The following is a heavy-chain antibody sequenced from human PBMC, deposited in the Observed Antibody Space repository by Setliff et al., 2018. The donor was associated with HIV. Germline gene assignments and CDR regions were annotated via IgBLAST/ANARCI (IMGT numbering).Heavy chain of an antibody. V-gene: IGHV3-7*01. D-gene: IGHD1-1*01. Sequence: PGGSLRLSCAASGFAFSGHQMSWVRQAPGKGLEWVAKIKQDGSDKYYVDSVKGRFTISRDNAKNSLYLQMSSLRAEDTAVYFCVRDINWAFDYWGQGILVTVSS. J-gene: IGHJ4*02. CDR2: IKQDGSDK. CDR1: GFAFSGHQ. CDR3: VRDINWAFDY.